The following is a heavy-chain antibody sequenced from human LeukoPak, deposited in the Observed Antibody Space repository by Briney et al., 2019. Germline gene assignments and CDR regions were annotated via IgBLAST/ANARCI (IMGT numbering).Heavy chain of an antibody. CDR1: GFSFSNFA. CDR3: TRDPNSDYVGAFDS. J-gene: IGHJ5*01. CDR2: INGGHYPT. Sequence: GGSLRLSCAASGFSFSNFAMTWVRQAPGKGLEWVSSINGGHYPTYNTDYVKGRFTISRDNSKNTLYLQMNSLRADDTAVYYCTRDPNSDYVGAFDSWGQGTLVTVSS. D-gene: IGHD4-11*01. V-gene: IGHV3-23*01.